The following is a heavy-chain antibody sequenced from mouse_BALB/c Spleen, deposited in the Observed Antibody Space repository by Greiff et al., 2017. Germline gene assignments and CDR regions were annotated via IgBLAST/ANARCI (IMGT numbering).Heavy chain of an antibody. V-gene: IGHV2-2*02. CDR3: ARRYDAMDY. J-gene: IGHJ4*01. CDR2: IWSGGST. Sequence: VKVVESGPGLVQPSQSLSITCTVSGFSLTSYGVHWVRQSPGKGLEWLGVIWSGGSTDYNAAFISRLSISKDNSKSQVFFKMNSLQANDTAIYYCARRYDAMDYWGQGTSVTVSS. CDR1: GFSLTSYG.